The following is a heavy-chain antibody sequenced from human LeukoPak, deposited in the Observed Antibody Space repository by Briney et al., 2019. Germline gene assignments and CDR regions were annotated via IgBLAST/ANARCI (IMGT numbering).Heavy chain of an antibody. Sequence: GGSLRLSCAASGFTFSSYGMHWVRQAPGKGLEWVAVISYDGRNQYYADSVKGRFTISRDNSENTLYLQMNSLIPEDTAVYYCAKGSVYGDYYYYGMDVWGQGTTVTVSS. CDR2: ISYDGRNQ. J-gene: IGHJ6*02. CDR3: AKGSVYGDYYYYGMDV. D-gene: IGHD4-17*01. CDR1: GFTFSSYG. V-gene: IGHV3-30*18.